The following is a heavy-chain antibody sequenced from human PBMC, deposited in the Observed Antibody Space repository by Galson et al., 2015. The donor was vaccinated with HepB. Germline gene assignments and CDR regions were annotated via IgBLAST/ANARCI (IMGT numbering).Heavy chain of an antibody. V-gene: IGHV1-24*01. CDR1: GYTLTELS. CDR3: AISYYYDSSGYYRLNAFDI. CDR2: FDPEGGET. J-gene: IGHJ3*02. D-gene: IGHD3-22*01. Sequence: SVKVSCKVSGYTLTELSMHWVRQAPGKGLEWMGGFDPEGGETIYAQKFQGRVTMTEDTSTDTAYMELSSLRSEDTAVYYCAISYYYDSSGYYRLNAFDIWGQGTMVTVSS.